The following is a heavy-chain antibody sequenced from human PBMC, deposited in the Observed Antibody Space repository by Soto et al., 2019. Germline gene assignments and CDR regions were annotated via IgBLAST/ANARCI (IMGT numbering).Heavy chain of an antibody. CDR3: ARGAKLRYFDWLSTFDY. CDR2: INHSGST. V-gene: IGHV4-34*01. CDR1: GGSFSGYY. D-gene: IGHD3-9*01. J-gene: IGHJ4*02. Sequence: PSETLSLTCAVYGGSFSGYYWTWIRQPPGTGLEWIGEINHSGSTNYNPSLKSRVTISVDTSKNQFSLKLTSVTAADTAVYYCARGAKLRYFDWLSTFDYWGQGTLVTVSS.